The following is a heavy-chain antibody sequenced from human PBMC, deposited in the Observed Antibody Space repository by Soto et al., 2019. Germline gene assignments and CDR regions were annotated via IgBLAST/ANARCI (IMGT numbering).Heavy chain of an antibody. J-gene: IGHJ6*02. CDR2: IIPIFGTA. CDR1: GGTFSSYA. D-gene: IGHD2-2*02. CDR3: ARDLGDCGSTCCYKFYYYYYGIDV. V-gene: IGHV1-69*06. Sequence: QVQLVQSGAEVKKPGSSVKVSCKASGGTFSSYAISWVRQATGQGLEWMGGIIPIFGTANYAQKFQGRVTITADKSTSTAYKELSSLRAEDTAMYYCARDLGDCGSTCCYKFYYYYYGIDVWGQGPTVTVSS.